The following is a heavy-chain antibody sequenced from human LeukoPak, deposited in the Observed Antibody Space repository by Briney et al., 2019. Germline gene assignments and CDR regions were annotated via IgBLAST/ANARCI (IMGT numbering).Heavy chain of an antibody. CDR2: IYSSGSA. CDR1: GGSIINHY. Sequence: PSETLSLTCTVSGGSIINHYGSWIRQPAGKGLEWIGRIYSSGSANYSPSLKSRVSMSIGTSNNHFSLNLTSVTAAATALYFCARDVRYASGWSTPESWGQGTLVTVSS. CDR3: ARDVRYASGWSTPES. V-gene: IGHV4-4*07. J-gene: IGHJ5*02. D-gene: IGHD6-19*01.